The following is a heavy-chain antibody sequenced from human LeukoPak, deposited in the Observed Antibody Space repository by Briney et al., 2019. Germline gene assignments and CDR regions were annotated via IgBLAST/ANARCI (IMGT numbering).Heavy chain of an antibody. V-gene: IGHV3-21*01. J-gene: IGHJ6*03. D-gene: IGHD6-13*01. Sequence: GGSLRLSCVASGFTLRSYVMSWVRQAPGKGLEWVSSISSSSSYIYYADSVKGRFTISRDNAKNSLYLQMNSLRAEDTAVYYCARGSRIAAADHYYYYYMDVWGKGTTVTVSS. CDR3: ARGSRIAAADHYYYYYMDV. CDR2: ISSSSSYI. CDR1: GFTLRSYV.